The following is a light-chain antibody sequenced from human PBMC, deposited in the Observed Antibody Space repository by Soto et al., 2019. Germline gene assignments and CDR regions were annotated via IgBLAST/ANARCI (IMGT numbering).Light chain of an antibody. CDR1: SSYVGGYTS. J-gene: IGLJ2*01. CDR2: DVS. V-gene: IGLV2-14*03. Sequence: QSALTQPASVSGSPGQSITISCAGTSSYVGGYTSVSWYQQHPGEAPKLMIYDVSYRPSGVSSRFSGSKSGNTASLTISNLQAGDEADYYCCSYASTSTRVFGGGTKLTVL. CDR3: CSYASTSTRV.